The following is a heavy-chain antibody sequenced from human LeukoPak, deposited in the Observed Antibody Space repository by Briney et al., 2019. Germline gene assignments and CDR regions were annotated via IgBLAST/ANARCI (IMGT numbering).Heavy chain of an antibody. Sequence: PGGSLRLSCAASGFTFSSYWMHWVRQAPGKGLVGVSRINDDGRSTSYADSVKGRFTISRDNAKNTLYLQMNSLRAEDTAVYYCARVRWGGLYYDYWGQGTLVTVSS. CDR2: INDDGRST. J-gene: IGHJ4*02. CDR1: GFTFSSYW. D-gene: IGHD3-16*01. V-gene: IGHV3-74*01. CDR3: ARVRWGGLYYDY.